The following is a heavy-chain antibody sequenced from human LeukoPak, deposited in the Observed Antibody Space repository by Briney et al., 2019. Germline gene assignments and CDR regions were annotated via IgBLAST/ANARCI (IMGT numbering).Heavy chain of an antibody. CDR1: GGSFSGYY. J-gene: IGHJ6*03. CDR3: ARGARGGSGSYPTYYYYYYMDV. CDR2: INHSGST. D-gene: IGHD3-10*01. V-gene: IGHV4-34*01. Sequence: SETLSLTCAVYGGSFSGYYWSWIRQPPGKGLEWIGEINHSGSTNYNPSLKSRVTISVDTSKNQFSLKLSSVTAADTAVYYCARGARGGSGSYPTYYYYYYMDVWGKGTTVTISS.